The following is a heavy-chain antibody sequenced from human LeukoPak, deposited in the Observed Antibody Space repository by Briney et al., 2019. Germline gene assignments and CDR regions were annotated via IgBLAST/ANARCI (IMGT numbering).Heavy chain of an antibody. V-gene: IGHV4-34*01. CDR2: IHHTGST. J-gene: IGHJ4*02. Sequence: LRLSCAASGFTFSDYYMTWIRQAPGKGLEWIGYIHHTGSTNYNPSLKSRVTMSLDMSKNQFSLKLSSVTAADTAVYYCARGGYGTFDFWGQGTLVTVSS. CDR3: ARGGYGTFDF. D-gene: IGHD4-17*01. CDR1: GFTFSDYY.